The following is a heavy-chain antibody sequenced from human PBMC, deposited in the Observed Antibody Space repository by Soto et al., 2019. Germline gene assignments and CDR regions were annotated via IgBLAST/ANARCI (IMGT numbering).Heavy chain of an antibody. J-gene: IGHJ6*02. V-gene: IGHV5-10-1*03. CDR1: GYSFTSYW. CDR3: ATQTAMAYYYYYGMDV. Sequence: EVQLVQSGAEVKKPGESLRISCKGSGYSFTSYWISWVRQMPGKGLEWMGRIDPSDSYTNYSPSFQGHVTISADKSISTAYLQWSSLKASDTAMHYCATQTAMAYYYYYGMDVWGQGTTVTVSS. CDR2: IDPSDSYT. D-gene: IGHD5-18*01.